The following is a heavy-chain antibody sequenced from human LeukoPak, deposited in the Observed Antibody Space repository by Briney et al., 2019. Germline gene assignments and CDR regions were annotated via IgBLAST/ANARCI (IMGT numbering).Heavy chain of an antibody. CDR3: AITTVTTVPN. CDR2: ISSSSSYI. CDR1: GFTFSSYS. J-gene: IGHJ4*02. D-gene: IGHD4-17*01. V-gene: IGHV3-21*01. Sequence: GGSLRLSCAASGFTFSSYSMNWVRQAPGKGLEWVSSISSSSSYIYYADSVEGRFTISRDNAKNSLYLQMNSLRAEDTAVYYCAITTVTTVPNWGQGTLVTVSS.